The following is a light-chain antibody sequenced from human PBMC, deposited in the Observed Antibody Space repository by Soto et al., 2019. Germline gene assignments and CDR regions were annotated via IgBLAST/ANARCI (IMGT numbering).Light chain of an antibody. V-gene: IGKV1-5*03. Sequence: DIQMTQSPSTLSASVGDRVTITCRASQSISTWLAWYQQKPGKAPKLLIYKASSLESGVPLRFSGSGSGTEFALTISSLQPDDFATYHCQQYNSYSLTFGGGTKVEI. CDR1: QSISTW. CDR2: KAS. J-gene: IGKJ4*01. CDR3: QQYNSYSLT.